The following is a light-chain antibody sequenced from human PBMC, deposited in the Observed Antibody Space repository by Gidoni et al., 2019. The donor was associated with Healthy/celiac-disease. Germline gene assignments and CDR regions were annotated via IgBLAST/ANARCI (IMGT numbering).Light chain of an antibody. CDR1: SSNIGAGYD. CDR3: QSYDSSLSALWV. Sequence: QSVLTQPPSVSGAPGQRVTISCTGSSSNIGAGYDVHWYQQLPGTAPKPLIYGNSNRPSGVPDRFSGSKSGTSASLAITGLQAEDEADYYCQSYDSSLSALWVFGTGTKVTVL. CDR2: GNS. J-gene: IGLJ1*01. V-gene: IGLV1-40*01.